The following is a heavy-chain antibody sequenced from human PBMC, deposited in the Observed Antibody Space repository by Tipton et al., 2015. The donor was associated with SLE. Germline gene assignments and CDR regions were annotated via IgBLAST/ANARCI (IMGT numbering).Heavy chain of an antibody. J-gene: IGHJ4*02. D-gene: IGHD6-13*01. CDR3: VRDSRWYVMNDY. CDR1: GFTFDDYG. V-gene: IGHV3-9*01. Sequence: SLRLSCEGSGFTFDDYGMYWVRQAPGKGLEWVSSITWNSGDTAYVDSVKGRFTISRDNAKKSLYLQMNSLRAEDTAVYYCVRDSRWYVMNDYWGQGTLVTVSS. CDR2: ITWNSGDT.